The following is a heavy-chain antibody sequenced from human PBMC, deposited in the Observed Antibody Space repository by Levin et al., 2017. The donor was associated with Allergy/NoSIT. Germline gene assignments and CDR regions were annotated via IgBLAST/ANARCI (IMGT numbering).Heavy chain of an antibody. V-gene: IGHV4-59*01. CDR3: AREGSWIVATNYGGFDY. CDR1: GGSISSYY. J-gene: IGHJ4*02. CDR2: IYYSGST. Sequence: KSSETLSLTCTVSGGSISSYYWSWIRQPPGKGLEWIGYIYYSGSTNYNPSLKSRVTISVDTSKNQFSLKLSSVTAADTAVYYCAREGSWIVATNYGGFDYWGQGTLVTVSS. D-gene: IGHD5-12*01.